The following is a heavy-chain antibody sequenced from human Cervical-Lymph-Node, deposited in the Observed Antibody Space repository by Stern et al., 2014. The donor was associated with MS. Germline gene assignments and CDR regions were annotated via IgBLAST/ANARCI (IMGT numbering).Heavy chain of an antibody. D-gene: IGHD3-22*01. V-gene: IGHV4-4*02. J-gene: IGHJ4*02. CDR3: ARLPHYSDISGPYV. Sequence: QVQLQESGPGLVKPSGTLSLTCAVSGDSISSSHWWSLVRCPAGKGLQWIGEIYHGGITNYNSSLKSRVTISLDKSKNTFSLSLSSVTAADTAVYYCARLPHYSDISGPYVWGQGTLVTVSS. CDR1: GDSISSSHW. CDR2: IYHGGIT.